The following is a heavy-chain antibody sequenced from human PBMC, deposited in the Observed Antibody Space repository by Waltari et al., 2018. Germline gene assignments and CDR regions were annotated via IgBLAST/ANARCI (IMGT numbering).Heavy chain of an antibody. CDR1: GFTFSSYA. D-gene: IGHD2-8*02. Sequence: EVQLLESGGGLVQPGGSLRLSCAASGFTFSSYAMSWVRQAPGKGLEWVSAISGSGGSTYYADSVKGRFTISRDNSKNTLYLQMNSLRAEDTAVYYCAKEGCTGGVCYTHFDYWGQGTLVTVSS. V-gene: IGHV3-23*01. CDR3: AKEGCTGGVCYTHFDY. J-gene: IGHJ4*02. CDR2: ISGSGGST.